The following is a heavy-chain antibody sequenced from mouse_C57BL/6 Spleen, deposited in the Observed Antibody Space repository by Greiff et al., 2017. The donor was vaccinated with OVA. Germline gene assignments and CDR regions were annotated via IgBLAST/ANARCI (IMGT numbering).Heavy chain of an antibody. Sequence: EVMLVESGEGLVKPGGSLKLSCAASGFTFSSYAMSWVRQTPEKRLEWVAYISSGGDYIYYADTVKGRFTISRDNARNTLYLQMSSLKSEDTAMYYCTREDGNYDAMDYWGQGTSVTVSS. CDR2: ISSGGDYI. CDR1: GFTFSSYA. CDR3: TREDGNYDAMDY. J-gene: IGHJ4*01. V-gene: IGHV5-9-1*02. D-gene: IGHD2-1*01.